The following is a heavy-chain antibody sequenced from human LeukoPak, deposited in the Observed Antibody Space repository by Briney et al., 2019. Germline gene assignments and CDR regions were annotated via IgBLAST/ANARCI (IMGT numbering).Heavy chain of an antibody. CDR2: ISWNSGSI. J-gene: IGHJ6*02. D-gene: IGHD3-22*01. CDR3: AKDMAPHLYYYDSSGYYHDGMDV. Sequence: PGRSLRLSCAASGFTFDDYAMHWVRQAPGKGLEWVSGISWNSGSIGYADSVKGRFTTSRDNAKNSLYLQMNSLRAEDTALYYCAKDMAPHLYYYDSSGYYHDGMDVWGQGTTVTVSS. V-gene: IGHV3-9*01. CDR1: GFTFDDYA.